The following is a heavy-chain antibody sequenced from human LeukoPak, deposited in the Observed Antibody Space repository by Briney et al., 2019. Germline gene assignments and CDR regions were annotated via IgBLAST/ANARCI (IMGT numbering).Heavy chain of an antibody. CDR2: ISSSSSTL. D-gene: IGHD5-18*01. Sequence: GGSLRLSCAASGFTFSNYNMIWVRQAPGKGLEWVSYISSSSSTLYYADSVKGRFTISRDNAKNSLYLQMNSLRAEDTAVYYCARGFRHTAMFLDSWGQGTLVTVSS. CDR3: ARGFRHTAMFLDS. J-gene: IGHJ4*02. CDR1: GFTFSNYN. V-gene: IGHV3-48*04.